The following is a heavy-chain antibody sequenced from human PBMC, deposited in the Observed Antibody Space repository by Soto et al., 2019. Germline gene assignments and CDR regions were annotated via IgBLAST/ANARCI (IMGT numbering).Heavy chain of an antibody. V-gene: IGHV1-46*01. Sequence: ASVKVSCKASGYTFTSYYMHWVRQAPGQGLEWMGIINPSGGSTSFPQKFQGRVTMTRDTSTSTVYMELSSLRSEDTAVYYCAKAPSTLVNPGDAFDIWGQGTMVTVSS. CDR2: INPSGGST. CDR1: GYTFTSYY. J-gene: IGHJ3*02. D-gene: IGHD2-2*01. CDR3: AKAPSTLVNPGDAFDI.